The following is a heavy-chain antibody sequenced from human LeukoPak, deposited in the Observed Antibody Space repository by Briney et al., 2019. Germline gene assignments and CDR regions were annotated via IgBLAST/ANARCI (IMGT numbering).Heavy chain of an antibody. V-gene: IGHV3-30-3*01. CDR2: ISYDGSNK. D-gene: IGHD3-10*01. CDR1: GFTFSSYA. CDR3: ARGTFGELLYDY. Sequence: GRSLRLSCAASGFTFSSYAMHWVRQAPGKGLEWVAVISYDGSNKYYADSVKGRFTISRDNSKNTLYLQMNSLRAEDTAVYYCARGTFGELLYDYWGQGTLVTVSS. J-gene: IGHJ4*02.